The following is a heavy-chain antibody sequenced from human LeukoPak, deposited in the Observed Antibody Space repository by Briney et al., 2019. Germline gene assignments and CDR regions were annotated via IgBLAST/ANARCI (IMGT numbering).Heavy chain of an antibody. CDR1: GYSCTTNW. J-gene: IGHJ4*02. D-gene: IGHD5-18*01. CDR3: VRSRGYSYGYSYYFDY. CDR2: IYPGDSET. Sequence: GESLKISCKGSGYSCTTNWIGWVRQMPGKGLEWMGIIYPGDSETRFSPSFHGQVTISADKSISTAYLQWSSLKASDTAMYYCVRSRGYSYGYSYYFDYWGQGTLVTVSS. V-gene: IGHV5-51*01.